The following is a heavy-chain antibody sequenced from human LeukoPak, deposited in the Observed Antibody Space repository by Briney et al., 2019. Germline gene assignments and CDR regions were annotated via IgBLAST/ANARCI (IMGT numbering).Heavy chain of an antibody. V-gene: IGHV5-51*01. J-gene: IGHJ4*02. CDR2: IFPDDSDT. CDR3: ARRDPTTVTAFDY. D-gene: IGHD4-17*01. CDR1: GFDFTRDW. Sequence: GESLKISCRFSGFDFTRDWIGWVRLMPGKGLEWMGIIFPDDSDTRYSPSFQGQVTLSADNSISTAYLQWSSLKASDTAIYYCARRDPTTVTAFDYWGQGTLVTVSS.